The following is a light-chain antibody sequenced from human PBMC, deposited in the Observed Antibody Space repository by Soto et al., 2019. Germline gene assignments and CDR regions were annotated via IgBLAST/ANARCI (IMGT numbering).Light chain of an antibody. J-gene: IGLJ2*01. Sequence: QSVLTQPPSVSAAPGQKVTISCSGSNSNIGKNFVSWYQQLPGTAPKLLIYDNDKRPSGIPDRFSGSRSGTSATLGITGLQTGDEADYYCAAWDSALGTGVFGGGTKLTVL. CDR2: DND. CDR1: NSNIGKNF. CDR3: AAWDSALGTGV. V-gene: IGLV1-51*01.